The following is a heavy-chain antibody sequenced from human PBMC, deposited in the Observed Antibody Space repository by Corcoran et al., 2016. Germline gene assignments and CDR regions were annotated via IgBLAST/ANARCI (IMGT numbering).Heavy chain of an antibody. CDR3: ERDRRGYDSSGYYPDY. J-gene: IGHJ4*02. CDR1: GYTFTSYG. D-gene: IGHD3-22*01. Sequence: QVQLVQSGAEVKKPGASVKVSCKASGYTFTSYGISWVRQAPGQGLEWMGWISAYNGNTNYAQKLQGRVTMTTDTSTSTAYKELRSLRSEDTAVYYCERDRRGYDSSGYYPDYWGQGTLVTVSS. CDR2: ISAYNGNT. V-gene: IGHV1-18*01.